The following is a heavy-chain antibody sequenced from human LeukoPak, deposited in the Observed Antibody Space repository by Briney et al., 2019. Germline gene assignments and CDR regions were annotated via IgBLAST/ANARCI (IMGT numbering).Heavy chain of an antibody. CDR1: GLTFSSSG. CDR2: ISGSVGST. CDR3: ATGGYYYYYGLDV. Sequence: PGGSLRLSCAVFGLTFSSSGMSWVRKAPGKGLDWVSTISGSVGSTYYADSVKGRFTISRDNYKNTLDLQMNSLGAEDTAVYYCATGGYYYYYGLDVWGQGTTVTVSS. V-gene: IGHV3-23*01. J-gene: IGHJ6*02.